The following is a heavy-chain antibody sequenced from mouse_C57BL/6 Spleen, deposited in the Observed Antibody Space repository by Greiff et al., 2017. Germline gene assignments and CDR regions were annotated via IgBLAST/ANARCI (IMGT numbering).Heavy chain of an antibody. CDR3: TRGGNYDFDY. D-gene: IGHD2-1*01. Sequence: EVNLVESGGGLVQPGGSMKLSCAASGFTFSDAWMDWVRQSPEKGLEWVAEIRNKANNHATYYAESVKGRFTISREDSKSSVYLQRNSLRAEDTGIYYCTRGGNYDFDYWGQGTTLTVSS. V-gene: IGHV6-6*01. CDR2: IRNKANNHAT. J-gene: IGHJ2*01. CDR1: GFTFSDAW.